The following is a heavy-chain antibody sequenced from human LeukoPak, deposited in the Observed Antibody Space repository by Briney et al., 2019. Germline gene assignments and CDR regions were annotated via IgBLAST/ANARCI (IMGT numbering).Heavy chain of an antibody. D-gene: IGHD1-26*01. CDR1: GYSISSGYY. Sequence: SETLSLTCTVSGYSISSGYYWGWIRQPPGKGLEWIGSIYHSGSTYYNPSLKSRVTISVDTSKNQFSLKLSSVTAADTAVYYCARVTDSGRRGAFDIWGQGTMVTVSS. J-gene: IGHJ3*02. V-gene: IGHV4-38-2*02. CDR3: ARVTDSGRRGAFDI. CDR2: IYHSGST.